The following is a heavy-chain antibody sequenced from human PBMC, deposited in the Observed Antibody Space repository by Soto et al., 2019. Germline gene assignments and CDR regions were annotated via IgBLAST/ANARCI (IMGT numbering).Heavy chain of an antibody. Sequence: GGSLRLSCAASGFTFSSYSMNWVRQAPGKGLEWVSSISSSSSYIYYADSVKGRFTISRDNAKNSLYLQMNSLRAEDTAVYYCARNHASTGAIDIWGRRNTVTVS. CDR2: ISSSSSYI. V-gene: IGHV3-21*01. CDR1: GFTFSSYS. CDR3: ARNHASTGAIDI. J-gene: IGHJ3*02.